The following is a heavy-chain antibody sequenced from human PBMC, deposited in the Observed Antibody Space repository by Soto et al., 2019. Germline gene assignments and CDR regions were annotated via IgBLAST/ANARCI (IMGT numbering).Heavy chain of an antibody. D-gene: IGHD1-7*01. CDR2: TYYRSRWYN. CDR3: AGTTSLQWYNMDV. J-gene: IGHJ6*03. CDR1: GDSVSSNSAA. Sequence: SQTLSLTCVISGDSVSSNSAAWNWIRQSPSRGLEWLGRTYYRSRWYNDYAVSVKSRITVNPDTSKNQFSLHLNSVTPEDTAVYYFAGTTSLQWYNMDVWDKGTTVTVSS. V-gene: IGHV6-1*01.